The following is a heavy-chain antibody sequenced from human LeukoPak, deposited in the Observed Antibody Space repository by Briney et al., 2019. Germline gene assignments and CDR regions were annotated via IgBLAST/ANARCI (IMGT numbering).Heavy chain of an antibody. CDR3: ASGYCGGDCFWPFDY. CDR2: INPSGGST. D-gene: IGHD2-21*02. CDR1: GYTFTSYY. J-gene: IGHJ4*02. V-gene: IGHV1-46*01. Sequence: ASVKVSCKASGYTFTSYYMHWVRQAPGQGLEWMGIINPSGGSTSYAQKFQGRVTMTRDTSTSTVYMELSSLRSEDTAVYYCASGYCGGDCFWPFDYWGQGTLVTVSS.